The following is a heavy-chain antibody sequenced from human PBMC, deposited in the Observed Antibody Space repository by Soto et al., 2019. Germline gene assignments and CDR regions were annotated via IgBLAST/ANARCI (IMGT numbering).Heavy chain of an antibody. CDR1: GFTFSSYW. J-gene: IGHJ4*02. V-gene: IGHV3-74*01. D-gene: IGHD3-22*01. Sequence: EVQLVESGGGLVQPGGSLSLSCAASGFTFSSYWMHWVRQAPGKGLVWVSRIKSDGSGTYYADSVKGRLTISRDNAKNTLYLQMNSLRAEDTAVYYCARGDGDYYDGNGYLGRHWGQGPLVTVSS. CDR3: ARGDGDYYDGNGYLGRH. CDR2: IKSDGSGT.